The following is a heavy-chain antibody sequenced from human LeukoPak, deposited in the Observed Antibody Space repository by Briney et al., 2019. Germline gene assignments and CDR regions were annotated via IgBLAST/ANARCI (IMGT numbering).Heavy chain of an antibody. D-gene: IGHD5-18*01. Sequence: SCKASGYTFTSYYMHWVRQAPGKGLEWVAVIWYDGSNKYYADSVKGRFTISRDNSKSTLFLQMNSLRAEDTAVYYCAKDRDTAMEIEYWGQGTLVTVSS. J-gene: IGHJ4*02. V-gene: IGHV3-33*06. CDR1: GYTFTSYY. CDR3: AKDRDTAMEIEY. CDR2: IWYDGSNK.